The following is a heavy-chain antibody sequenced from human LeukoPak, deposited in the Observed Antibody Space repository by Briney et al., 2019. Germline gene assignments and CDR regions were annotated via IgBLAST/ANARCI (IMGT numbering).Heavy chain of an antibody. CDR1: GFTFGDYA. D-gene: IGHD4-23*01. CDR2: IRSKAYGGTT. CDR3: TGGGNPTSAFDI. J-gene: IGHJ3*02. V-gene: IGHV3-49*04. Sequence: GGSLRLSCTASGFTFGDYAMSWVRQAPGKGLEWVGFIRSKAYGGTTEYAASVKGRFTISRDDSKSIAYLQMNSLKTEDTAVYYCTGGGNPTSAFDIWGQGTMVTVSS.